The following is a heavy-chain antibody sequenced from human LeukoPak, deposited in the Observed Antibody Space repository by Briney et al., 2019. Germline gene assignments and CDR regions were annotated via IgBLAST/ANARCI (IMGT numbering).Heavy chain of an antibody. Sequence: GGSLRLSCAASGFTFSSYWMNWVRQAPGKGLEWVANIKQDGSEKYYVDSVKGRFTISRDNAKNSLYLQMNSLRAEDTAVYYCARDPSSLRDSFDYWGQGTLVTVSS. CDR2: IKQDGSEK. J-gene: IGHJ4*02. V-gene: IGHV3-7*01. CDR3: ARDPSSLRDSFDY. CDR1: GFTFSSYW.